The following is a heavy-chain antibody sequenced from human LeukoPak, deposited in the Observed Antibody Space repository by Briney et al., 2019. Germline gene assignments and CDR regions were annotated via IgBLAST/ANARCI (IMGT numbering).Heavy chain of an antibody. V-gene: IGHV3-74*01. CDR2: INSDGSET. J-gene: IGHJ4*02. CDR3: ARGYRGEAPDPEGDF. Sequence: GGSLRLSCAASGVTFSNYWMRWVRHAPGKGLGWVSRINSDGSETNHADSVKGRFTISRDNAKNTLYLRMHSLRVEDTAVYYCARGYRGEAPDPEGDFWGQGTLVTVSS. CDR1: GVTFSNYW. D-gene: IGHD1-14*01.